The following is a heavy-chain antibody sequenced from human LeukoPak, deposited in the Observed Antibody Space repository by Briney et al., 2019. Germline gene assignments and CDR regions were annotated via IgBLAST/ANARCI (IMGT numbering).Heavy chain of an antibody. J-gene: IGHJ4*02. Sequence: TSETLSLTCAVSGGSISSGGYSWSWIRQPPGKGLEWIGYIYYSGSTYYNPSLKSRVTISVDTSKNQFSLKLSSVTAADTAVYYCARVGYCSGGSCYFGAEDYWGQGTLVTVSS. CDR1: GGSISSGGYS. CDR2: IYYSGST. D-gene: IGHD2-15*01. V-gene: IGHV4-30-4*07. CDR3: ARVGYCSGGSCYFGAEDY.